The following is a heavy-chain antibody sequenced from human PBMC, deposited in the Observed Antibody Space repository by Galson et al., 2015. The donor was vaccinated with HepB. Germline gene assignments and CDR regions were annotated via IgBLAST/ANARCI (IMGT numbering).Heavy chain of an antibody. CDR2: ISYTGSDK. CDR1: GLSFSFTNYA. Sequence: SLRLSCAASGLSFSFTNYAMHWVRQAPGKGLEWVALISYTGSDKFYVDSVKGRFTISRDNSKNTLYLQMNSLRAEDTAVYYCAKDQILYHSSDPSPHYWGQGTLVTVSS. D-gene: IGHD3-22*01. CDR3: AKDQILYHSSDPSPHY. V-gene: IGHV3-30-3*01. J-gene: IGHJ4*02.